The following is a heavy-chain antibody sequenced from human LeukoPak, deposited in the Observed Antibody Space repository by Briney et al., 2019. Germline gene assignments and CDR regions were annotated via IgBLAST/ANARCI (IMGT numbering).Heavy chain of an antibody. Sequence: SQTLSLTYTVSGGSISSDDDYWSWIRQPPGKGLEWIGYIHHSGSSYHTPSLKSRVSMSIDTSKNQFSLKLTSVTAADTAVYYCARMDYSDLYYFDYWGQGTLVTVSS. CDR3: ARMDYSDLYYFDY. CDR1: GGSISSDDDY. J-gene: IGHJ4*02. CDR2: IHHSGSS. D-gene: IGHD4-17*01. V-gene: IGHV4-30-4*01.